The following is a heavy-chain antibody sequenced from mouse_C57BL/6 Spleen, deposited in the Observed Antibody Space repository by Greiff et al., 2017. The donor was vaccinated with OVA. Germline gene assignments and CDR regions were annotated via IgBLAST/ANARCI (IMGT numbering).Heavy chain of an antibody. D-gene: IGHD2-3*01. Sequence: QVTLKVSGPGILQSSQTLSLTCSFSGFSLSTSGMGLSWTRQPSGKGLEWLAHIYWDDDNRYNPSLKRRLTTSKDTSRNHTFTKISSVETADTATYYCARRADGYSCYWYFDVWGTGTTVTVSS. CDR3: ARRADGYSCYWYFDV. CDR2: IYWDDDN. J-gene: IGHJ1*03. V-gene: IGHV8-12*01. CDR1: GFSLSTSGMG.